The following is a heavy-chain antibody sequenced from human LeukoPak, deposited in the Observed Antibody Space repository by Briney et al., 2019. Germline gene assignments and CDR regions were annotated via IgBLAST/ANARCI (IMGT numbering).Heavy chain of an antibody. CDR1: GFTFDDYA. Sequence: GGSLRLSCAASGFTFDDYAMHWVRQAPGKGLEWVSGISWNSGSIGYADSVKGRFTISRDNAKNSLYLQMNSLRAEDTALYYCAKDRGVVVTSPIFDYWGQGTLVTVSS. V-gene: IGHV3-9*01. D-gene: IGHD3-22*01. CDR3: AKDRGVVVTSPIFDY. J-gene: IGHJ4*02. CDR2: ISWNSGSI.